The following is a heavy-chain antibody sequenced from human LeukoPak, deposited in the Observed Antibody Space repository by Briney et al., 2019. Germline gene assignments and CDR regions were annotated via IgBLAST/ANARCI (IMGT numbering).Heavy chain of an antibody. V-gene: IGHV4-38-2*01. J-gene: IGHJ6*03. CDR1: GYSISSGYY. Sequence: SETLSLTCAVSGYSISSGYYWGWIRPPPGKGLEWIGSIYHSGSTYYNPSLKSRVTISVDTPKNQFSLKLSSVTAADTAVYYCARVTRGMTYYYGSGSYSDYYYYYMDVWGKGTTVTVSS. CDR2: IYHSGST. CDR3: ARVTRGMTYYYGSGSYSDYYYYYMDV. D-gene: IGHD3-10*01.